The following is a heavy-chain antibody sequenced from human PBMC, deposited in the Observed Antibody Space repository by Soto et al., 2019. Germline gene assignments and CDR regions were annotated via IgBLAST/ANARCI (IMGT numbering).Heavy chain of an antibody. V-gene: IGHV3-74*01. J-gene: IGHJ4*02. CDR3: ARGTRVIPAESDFDY. Sequence: EVQLVESGGGLVQPGGSLRLSCATPGFTFSTYWTHWVRQAPGEGLVWVSRTNTDGSSTTYADYVEGRFTISRDNAKNTLYLQMNSLRAEDTAVYYCARGTRVIPAESDFDYWGQGTLVTVSS. D-gene: IGHD2-2*01. CDR2: TNTDGSST. CDR1: GFTFSTYW.